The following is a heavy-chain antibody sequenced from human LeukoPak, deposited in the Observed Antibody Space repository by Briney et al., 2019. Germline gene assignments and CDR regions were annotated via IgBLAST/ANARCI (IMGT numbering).Heavy chain of an antibody. J-gene: IGHJ4*02. CDR2: IYYSGST. CDR1: GGSISSYY. Sequence: SETLSLTCTVSGGSISSYYWSWIRQPPGKGLEWIGYIYYSGSTNHNPSLKSRVTISVDTSKNQFSLKLSSVTAADTAVYYCARTSGSYQRPFGYYFDYWGQGTLVTVSS. D-gene: IGHD1-26*01. CDR3: ARTSGSYQRPFGYYFDY. V-gene: IGHV4-59*08.